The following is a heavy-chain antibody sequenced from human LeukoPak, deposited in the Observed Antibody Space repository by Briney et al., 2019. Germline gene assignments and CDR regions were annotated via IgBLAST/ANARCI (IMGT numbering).Heavy chain of an antibody. CDR2: IIPIFGTA. Sequence: ASVKVSCKASGGTFSSYAISWVRQAPGQGLEWMGGIIPIFGTANYAQKFQGRVTITADESTSTANMELSSLRSEDTAVYYCARASVGRGYSGYDYQGYYFDYWGQGTLVTVSS. D-gene: IGHD5-12*01. CDR1: GGTFSSYA. V-gene: IGHV1-69*13. J-gene: IGHJ4*02. CDR3: ARASVGRGYSGYDYQGYYFDY.